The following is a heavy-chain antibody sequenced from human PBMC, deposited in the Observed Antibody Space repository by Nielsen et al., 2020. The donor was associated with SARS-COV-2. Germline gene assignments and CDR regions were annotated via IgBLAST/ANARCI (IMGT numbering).Heavy chain of an antibody. D-gene: IGHD3-3*01. CDR1: GFTFSSYA. J-gene: IGHJ4*02. CDR2: ISYDGRNK. Sequence: GGSLRLSCAASGFTFSSYAMHWVRQAPGKGLEWVAIISYDGRNKYYGDSVRGRFTISRDNSKNTLFLQLNSLRADDTAVYYCARDTGTQYSDFWSDYYGDYWGQGTQVTVSS. CDR3: ARDTGTQYSDFWSDYYGDY. V-gene: IGHV3-30*04.